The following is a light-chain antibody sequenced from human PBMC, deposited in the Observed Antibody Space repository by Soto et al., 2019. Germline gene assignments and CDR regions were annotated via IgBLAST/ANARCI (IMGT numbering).Light chain of an antibody. CDR3: SSYTRTTTLI. Sequence: QSALTQPASVSGSPGQSITISCTGTRSDVGAYNYVSWYQQHPGKAPKLVIFDVINRPSGVSDRFSGSKSANTASLTISGLQAEDEAEYYCSSYTRTTTLIFGGGTKLTVL. J-gene: IGLJ2*01. CDR1: RSDVGAYNY. V-gene: IGLV2-14*03. CDR2: DVI.